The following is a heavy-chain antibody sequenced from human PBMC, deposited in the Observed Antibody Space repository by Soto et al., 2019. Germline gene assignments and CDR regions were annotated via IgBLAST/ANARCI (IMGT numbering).Heavy chain of an antibody. J-gene: IGHJ6*02. D-gene: IGHD3-3*01. CDR2: IYHSGRT. CDR1: NGSVSTSDYS. V-gene: IGHV4-30-2*01. Sequence: SETLSLTCTVSNGSVSTSDYSWTWIRQPPGRGLEWIGSIYHSGRTYYMPSLRSRLTMSLDKAKNQFSLNLSSMTAADTAVYFCARDMTIFGVAPGGGMDVWGQGTTVTASS. CDR3: ARDMTIFGVAPGGGMDV.